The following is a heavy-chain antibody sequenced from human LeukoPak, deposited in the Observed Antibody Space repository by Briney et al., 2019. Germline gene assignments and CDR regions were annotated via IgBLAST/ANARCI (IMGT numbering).Heavy chain of an antibody. D-gene: IGHD5-24*01. CDR3: TRVGYIDEGIDY. Sequence: TGGSLRLSCAASGFTFSSCAMHWVRQAPEKGLEWVANIKQDGSKKSYVDSVKGRFTISRDNAKNSLYLQMNSLRAEDTAIYYCTRVGYIDEGIDYWGQGTLVTVSS. V-gene: IGHV3-7*04. CDR2: IKQDGSKK. CDR1: GFTFSSCA. J-gene: IGHJ4*02.